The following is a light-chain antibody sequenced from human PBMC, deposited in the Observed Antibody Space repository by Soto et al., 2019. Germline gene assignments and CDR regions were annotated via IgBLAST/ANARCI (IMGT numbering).Light chain of an antibody. V-gene: IGKV3-15*01. Sequence: IVMTQSPATLSVSPGEGVTLSCRASQSIDSKLAWYQQRPGQAPRLLLYGASTRATGIPARFSGSGSGTDFSLTISRLEPEDFAVYYCQQYETFSGTFGPGTKVDIK. J-gene: IGKJ1*01. CDR1: QSIDSK. CDR2: GAS. CDR3: QQYETFSGT.